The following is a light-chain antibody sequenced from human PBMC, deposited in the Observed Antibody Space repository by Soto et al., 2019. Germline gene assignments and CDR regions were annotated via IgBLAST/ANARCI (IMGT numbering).Light chain of an antibody. V-gene: IGKV1D-12*01. J-gene: IGKJ4*01. Sequence: DIXXTQSPSSLSASVGDRITITCRAHESVGNWLAWYQQKPGKAPKLLIYAATTLQSGVPSRFSGSRSGTVFSLTVSSLQPEDFATYYCQQANSFPLSFGGGTKVEIK. CDR1: ESVGNW. CDR3: QQANSFPLS. CDR2: AAT.